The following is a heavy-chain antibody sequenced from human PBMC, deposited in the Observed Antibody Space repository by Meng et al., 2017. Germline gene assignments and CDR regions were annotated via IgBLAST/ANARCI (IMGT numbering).Heavy chain of an antibody. V-gene: IGHV1-2*06. CDR1: GYTFPDYW. Sequence: QVQQVQSGAEGKKPGASVKVSCKASGYTFPDYWLHWVRRAPGQGLEWMGRINPKSGDTRYAQRFQGRVTMTGDTSISTAYMELSGLRSDDTAMYYCARDEDISAAGKLFGDYWGQGTLVTVSS. CDR2: INPKSGDT. D-gene: IGHD6-13*01. J-gene: IGHJ4*02. CDR3: ARDEDISAAGKLFGDY.